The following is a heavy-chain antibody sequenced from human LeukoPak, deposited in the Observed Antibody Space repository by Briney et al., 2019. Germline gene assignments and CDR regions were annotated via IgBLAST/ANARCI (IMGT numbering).Heavy chain of an antibody. J-gene: IGHJ4*02. Sequence: GGSLRLSCAASGFTFSSNGMHWVRQAPGKGLEWVAFIRYDGSNKYYADSVKGRFTISRDNSKNTLYLQMNSLRAEDTAVYYCAKVGCSSTSCYPGDYWGQGTLVTVSS. CDR3: AKVGCSSTSCYPGDY. D-gene: IGHD2-2*01. V-gene: IGHV3-30*02. CDR2: IRYDGSNK. CDR1: GFTFSSNG.